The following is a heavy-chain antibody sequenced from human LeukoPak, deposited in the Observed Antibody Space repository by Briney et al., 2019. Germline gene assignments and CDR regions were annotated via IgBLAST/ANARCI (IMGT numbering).Heavy chain of an antibody. CDR3: ARGTWLQLWLPFDY. J-gene: IGHJ4*02. Sequence: PGGSLRLSCAASGFTFSSYWMSWVRQAPGKGLEWVANIKQDGSEKYYVDSVKGRFTISRDNAKNSLYLQMNSLRAEDTAVYYCARGTWLQLWLPFDYWGQGTLVTVSS. D-gene: IGHD5-18*01. CDR1: GFTFSSYW. V-gene: IGHV3-7*01. CDR2: IKQDGSEK.